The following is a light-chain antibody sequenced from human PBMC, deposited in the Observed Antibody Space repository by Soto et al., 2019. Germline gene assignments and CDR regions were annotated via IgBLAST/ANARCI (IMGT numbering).Light chain of an antibody. J-gene: IGLJ1*01. V-gene: IGLV2-14*01. CDR3: CSYTRSGTLI. Sequence: QSVLTQPASVSGSPGQSITISCVGTSGDIGDYNYVSWYQQHPGKVPKVIIYDVSNRPSGLSYRFSGTKSGNTASLTVSGLEAEDEADYYCCSYTRSGTLIFGTGTKLTVL. CDR2: DVS. CDR1: SGDIGDYNY.